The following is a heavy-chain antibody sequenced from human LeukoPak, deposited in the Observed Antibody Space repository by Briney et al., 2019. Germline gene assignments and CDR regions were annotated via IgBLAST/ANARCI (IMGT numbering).Heavy chain of an antibody. J-gene: IGHJ3*02. CDR2: IDTAGDT. D-gene: IGHD6-13*01. V-gene: IGHV3-13*01. Sequence: GGSLRLSCAASGFTFSSYDMHWVRQPTGKGLEWVSTIDTAGDTYYPGSVKGRFTISRENAKNSLYLQMNSLRAGYTAVYYCTRVAAGGKDAFDIWGQGTMVTVSS. CDR3: TRVAAGGKDAFDI. CDR1: GFTFSSYD.